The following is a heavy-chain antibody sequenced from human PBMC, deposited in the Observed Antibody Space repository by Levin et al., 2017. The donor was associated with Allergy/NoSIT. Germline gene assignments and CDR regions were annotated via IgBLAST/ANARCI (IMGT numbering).Heavy chain of an antibody. Sequence: QAGGSLRLSCAASGFTFSTYAMHWVRQAPGKGLEWVAVISYDGSNKYYADSVKGRFTISRDNSKNTLSLQMNSLRSEDTAVYYCANQELVKKMGYYFDYWGQGTLVTVSS. CDR3: ANQELVKKMGYYFDY. J-gene: IGHJ4*02. CDR2: ISYDGSNK. V-gene: IGHV3-30*18. CDR1: GFTFSTYA. D-gene: IGHD6-13*01.